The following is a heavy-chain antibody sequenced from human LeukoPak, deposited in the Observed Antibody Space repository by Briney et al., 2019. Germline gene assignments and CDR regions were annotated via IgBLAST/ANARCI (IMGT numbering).Heavy chain of an antibody. D-gene: IGHD5-18*01. J-gene: IGHJ3*02. CDR2: INPNSGGT. V-gene: IGHV1-2*02. CDR1: GYTFTGYY. CDR3: ARGGLTAMGGNHAFDI. Sequence: RASVKVSCKASGYTFTGYYMHWVRQAPGQGLEWMGWINPNSGGTNYAQKFQGRVTMTRDTSISTAYMELSRLRSDDTAVYYCARGGLTAMGGNHAFDIWGQGTMVTVSS.